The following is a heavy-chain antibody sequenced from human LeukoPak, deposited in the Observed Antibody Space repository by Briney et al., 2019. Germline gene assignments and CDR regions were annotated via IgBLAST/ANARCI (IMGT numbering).Heavy chain of an antibody. CDR1: GFTFSSYA. Sequence: GGSLRLSCAASGFTFSSYAMSWVRQAPGKGLEWVSGISGSGGSTCYADSVKGRFTISRDSSKNALYLQMNSLRAEDTAVYYCAKDGREWPRSLDYWGQGTLVTVSS. J-gene: IGHJ4*02. D-gene: IGHD5-12*01. CDR2: ISGSGGST. V-gene: IGHV3-23*01. CDR3: AKDGREWPRSLDY.